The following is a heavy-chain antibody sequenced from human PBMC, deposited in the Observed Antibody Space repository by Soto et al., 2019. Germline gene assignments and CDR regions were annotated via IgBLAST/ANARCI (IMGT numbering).Heavy chain of an antibody. CDR3: ARSLALRGHGMDV. CDR2: TYYRSKWYN. V-gene: IGHV6-1*01. CDR1: VDSVSSNSAA. Sequence: SQTLSLTCAISVDSVSSNSAAWNLIRQSPSRGLEWLGRTYYRSKWYNDYAVSVKSRITINPDTSKNQFSLQLNSVTPEDTAVYYCARSLALRGHGMDVWGQGTTVTVSS. D-gene: IGHD3-16*01. J-gene: IGHJ6*02.